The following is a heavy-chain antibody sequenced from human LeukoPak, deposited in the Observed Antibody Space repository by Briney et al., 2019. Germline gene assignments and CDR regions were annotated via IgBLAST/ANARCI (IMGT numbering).Heavy chain of an antibody. D-gene: IGHD3-22*01. CDR3: ARVPSNYYDSSGYYGGFDP. V-gene: IGHV1-69*02. J-gene: IGHJ5*02. CDR2: IIPILGIA. Sequence: SVKVSCKASGGTFSSYTISWVRQAPGQGLEWMGRIIPILGIANYAQKFQGRVTITADKSTSTAYMELSSLRSEDTAVYYCARVPSNYYDSSGYYGGFDPWGQGTLVTVPS. CDR1: GGTFSSYT.